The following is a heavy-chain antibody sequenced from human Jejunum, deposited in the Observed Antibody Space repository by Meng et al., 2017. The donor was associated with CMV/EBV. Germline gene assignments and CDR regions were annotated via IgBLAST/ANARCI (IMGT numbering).Heavy chain of an antibody. Sequence: AASGFTFSNSYMSWVRQAPGKGLEWVGRIKTKTDGGTSDYAAPVKDRFTISRDDSKNTLYLQMNSLKTEDTAVFYCTTEGYGGSYNNWGQGTLVTVSS. D-gene: IGHD1-26*01. V-gene: IGHV3-15*01. CDR3: TTEGYGGSYNN. CDR1: GFTFSNSY. J-gene: IGHJ4*02. CDR2: IKTKTDGGTS.